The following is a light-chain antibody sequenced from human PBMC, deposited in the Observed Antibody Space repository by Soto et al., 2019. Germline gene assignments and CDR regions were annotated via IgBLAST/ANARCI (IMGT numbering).Light chain of an antibody. J-gene: IGKJ2*01. CDR2: GAS. CDR3: QQCGCSPYT. CDR1: QSISTSY. Sequence: EMVLTQSPGTLSFSPVEIATLSCRASQSISTSYLAWYQQKPGHAPRLLIYGASTRATGIPDRFSGSGSGTVFTLTMSRLEPDDFAVYYWQQCGCSPYTFGQGSKLQLK. V-gene: IGKV3-20*01.